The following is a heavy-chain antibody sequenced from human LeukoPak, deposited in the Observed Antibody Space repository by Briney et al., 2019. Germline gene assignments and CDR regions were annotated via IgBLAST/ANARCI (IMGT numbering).Heavy chain of an antibody. Sequence: SETLPLTCTVSGGSISSYYWSWIRQPPGKGLEWIGYIYTSGSTNYNPSLKSRVTISVDTSKNQFSLKLTSVTAADTAVYYCARADHGSGSLYYYGMDVWGQGATVTVSS. V-gene: IGHV4-4*09. D-gene: IGHD3-10*01. CDR1: GGSISSYY. CDR2: IYTSGST. CDR3: ARADHGSGSLYYYGMDV. J-gene: IGHJ6*02.